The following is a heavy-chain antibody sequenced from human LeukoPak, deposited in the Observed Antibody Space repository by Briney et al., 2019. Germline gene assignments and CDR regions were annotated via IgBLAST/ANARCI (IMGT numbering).Heavy chain of an antibody. J-gene: IGHJ5*02. CDR2: IYHSGST. CDR1: GGSISSYY. Sequence: SETLSLTCTVSGGSISSYYWSWIRQPPGKGLECIGYIYHSGSTYYNPSLKSRVTISVDRSKNQFSLKLTSVTAADTAVYYCARIYGLYWFDPWGQGTLVTVSS. CDR3: ARIYGLYWFDP. D-gene: IGHD4-17*01. V-gene: IGHV4-59*12.